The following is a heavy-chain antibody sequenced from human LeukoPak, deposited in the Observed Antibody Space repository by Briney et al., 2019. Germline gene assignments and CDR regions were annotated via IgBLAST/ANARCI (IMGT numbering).Heavy chain of an antibody. CDR2: ISSSGSTI. CDR1: GFTFSSYE. Sequence: GGSLRLSCAASGFTFSSYEMNWVRQAPGKGLEWVSYISSSGSTIYYADSVKGRFTISRDNAKNSLYLQMNSLRAEDTAVYYCASAYYYDSSGYLDYWGQGTLVTVSS. CDR3: ASAYYYDSSGYLDY. D-gene: IGHD3-22*01. J-gene: IGHJ4*02. V-gene: IGHV3-48*03.